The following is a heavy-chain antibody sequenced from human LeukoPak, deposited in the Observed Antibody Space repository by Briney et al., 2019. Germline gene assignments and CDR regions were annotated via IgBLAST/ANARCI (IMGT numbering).Heavy chain of an antibody. CDR3: ARWGAFEI. CDR1: GGXLSGYY. D-gene: IGHD3-16*01. J-gene: IGHJ3*02. V-gene: IGHV4-34*01. CDR2: INHSGST. Sequence: SETLSLTCAVYGGXLSGYYCSWIRQPPGKGLEWIGEINHSGSTNYNPSLKSRVTISVDTSKNQFSLKLTSVTAADTAVYYCARWGAFEIWGQGTMVTVSS.